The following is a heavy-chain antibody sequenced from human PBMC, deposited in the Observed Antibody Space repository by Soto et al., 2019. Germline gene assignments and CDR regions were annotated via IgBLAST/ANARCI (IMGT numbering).Heavy chain of an antibody. J-gene: IGHJ5*02. CDR3: ARERLIGSCCDH. CDR2: INAGNGNT. V-gene: IGHV1-3*01. CDR1: GYTFTSYA. D-gene: IGHD1-26*01. Sequence: ASVKVSCKAYGYTFTSYAMHWVRQAPGQRLEWMGWINAGNGNTKYSQKFQGRVTITRDTSASTAYMELSSLRSEDTAVYYCARERLIGSCCDHWGQGTLVTAPQ.